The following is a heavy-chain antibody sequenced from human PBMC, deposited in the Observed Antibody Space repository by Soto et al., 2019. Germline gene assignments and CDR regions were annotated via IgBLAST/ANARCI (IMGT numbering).Heavy chain of an antibody. D-gene: IGHD2-8*02. CDR3: ARDKITGLFDY. CDR2: ISYSGNT. CDR1: RGSISSSTFS. J-gene: IGHJ4*02. V-gene: IGHV4-39*02. Sequence: PSETLSLTCTVSRGSISSSTFSWGWIRQPPGKGLEWIGSISYSGNTYYNPSLKSRVIISVDTSTDQFSLKLTSVTAADTAVYYCARDKITGLFDYWGQGTLVTVSS.